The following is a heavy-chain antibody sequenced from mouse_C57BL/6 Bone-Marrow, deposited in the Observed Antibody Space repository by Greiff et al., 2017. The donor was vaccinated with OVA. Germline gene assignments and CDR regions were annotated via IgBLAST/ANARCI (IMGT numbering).Heavy chain of an antibody. Sequence: VQLQQSGAELVRPGASVKLSCTASGFNIKDDYMHWVKQRPEQGLEWIGWIDPENGDTEYASKFQGKATITADTSSNTAYLQLSSLTSEDTAVYYFTTWGTTVVEAYWGQGTLVTVSA. CDR1: GFNIKDDY. CDR2: IDPENGDT. V-gene: IGHV14-4*01. CDR3: TTWGTTVVEAY. J-gene: IGHJ3*01. D-gene: IGHD1-1*01.